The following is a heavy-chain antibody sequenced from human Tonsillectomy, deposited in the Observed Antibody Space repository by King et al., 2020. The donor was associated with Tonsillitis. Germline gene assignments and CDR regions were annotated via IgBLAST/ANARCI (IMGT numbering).Heavy chain of an antibody. CDR2: IYYSGST. CDR3: ARTYTNSSGDY. CDR1: GGSISSYY. J-gene: IGHJ4*02. D-gene: IGHD6-6*01. V-gene: IGHV4-59*01. Sequence: VQLQESGPGLVKPSETLSLTCSVSGGSISSYYLTWIRQPPGKGLEWIGYIYYSGSTNYNPSLKSRVTISVDTSKNQFSLKLSSVTAADTAVYYCARTYTNSSGDYWGQGTLVTVSS.